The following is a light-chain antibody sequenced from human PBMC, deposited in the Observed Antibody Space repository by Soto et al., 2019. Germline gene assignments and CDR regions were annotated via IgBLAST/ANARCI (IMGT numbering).Light chain of an antibody. CDR3: CSYARGSRA. J-gene: IGLJ3*02. CDR1: SSDVGAYIF. V-gene: IGLV2-8*01. CDR2: DVN. Sequence: QSALTQPPSASGSPGQSVTISCTGTSSDVGAYIFVSWYQQHPGKAPKLMVYDVNRRPPGVPDRFSGSKSGNTASLTISGLQAEDEADYYCCSYARGSRAFGGGTKLTVL.